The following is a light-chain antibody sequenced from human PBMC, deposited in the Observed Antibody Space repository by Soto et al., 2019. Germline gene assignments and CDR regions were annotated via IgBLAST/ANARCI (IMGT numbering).Light chain of an antibody. CDR1: QNLSRN. V-gene: IGKV3-15*01. J-gene: IGKJ2*01. CDR2: YAS. Sequence: EMVMTQSPATLSVSPGERATLSCRASQNLSRNLAWYQQQPGQAPRRLIFYASTRATGIPARFSGSGSGTDFTLTISSLQSEDFAVYYCQQYDKWPHTFGQGTKLEIK. CDR3: QQYDKWPHT.